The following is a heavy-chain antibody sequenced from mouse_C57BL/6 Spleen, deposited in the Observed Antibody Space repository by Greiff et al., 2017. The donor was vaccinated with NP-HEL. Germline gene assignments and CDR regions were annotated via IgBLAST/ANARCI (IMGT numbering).Heavy chain of an antibody. CDR2: IYPGDGDT. CDR1: GYAFSSSW. V-gene: IGHV1-82*01. J-gene: IGHJ1*03. CDR3: ARGVTPYWYFDV. Sequence: QVQLKQSGPELVKPGASVKISCKASGYAFSSSWMNWVKQRPGKGLEWIGRIYPGDGDTNYNGKFKGKATLTADKSSSTAYMQLSSLTSEDSAVYFCARGVTPYWYFDVWGTGTTVTVSS. D-gene: IGHD2-2*01.